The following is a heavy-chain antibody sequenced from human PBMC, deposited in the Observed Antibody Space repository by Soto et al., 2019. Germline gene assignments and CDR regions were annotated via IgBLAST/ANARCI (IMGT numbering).Heavy chain of an antibody. Sequence: GGSLRLSCAASGFTSSSYSMNWVRQAPGKGLEWVSSISSSSSYIYYADSVKGRFTISRDNAKNSLYLQMNSLRAEDTAVYYCARALSSGWYVFDYWGQGTLVTVSS. CDR1: GFTSSSYS. V-gene: IGHV3-21*01. CDR3: ARALSSGWYVFDY. J-gene: IGHJ4*02. D-gene: IGHD6-19*01. CDR2: ISSSSSYI.